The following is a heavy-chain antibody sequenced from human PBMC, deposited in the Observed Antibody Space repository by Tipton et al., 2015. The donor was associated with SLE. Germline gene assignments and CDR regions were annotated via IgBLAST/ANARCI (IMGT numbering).Heavy chain of an antibody. V-gene: IGHV4-31*03. CDR2: IYYSGST. J-gene: IGHJ4*02. CDR1: GGSISSGGYY. CDR3: ARLYSGSYYFDY. Sequence: TLSLTCTVSGGSISSGGYYWSWIRQHPGKGLEWIGYIYYSGSTYYNPSLKSRATISVDTSKNQFSLKLSSVTAADTAVYYCARLYSGSYYFDYWGQGTLVTVSS. D-gene: IGHD1-26*01.